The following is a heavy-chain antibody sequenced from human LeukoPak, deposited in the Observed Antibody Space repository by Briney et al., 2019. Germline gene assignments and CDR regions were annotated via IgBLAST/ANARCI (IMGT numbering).Heavy chain of an antibody. D-gene: IGHD2-15*01. CDR1: GFTFSSYA. CDR3: AKGDIVVVVAATTIDY. CDR2: ISGSGGST. Sequence: GGSLRLSCAASGFTFSSYAMSWVRQAPGKGLEWVSAISGSGGSTYYADSVKGRFTISRDNSKSTLYLQMNSLRAEDTAVYYCAKGDIVVVVAATTIDYWGQGTLVTVSS. J-gene: IGHJ4*02. V-gene: IGHV3-23*01.